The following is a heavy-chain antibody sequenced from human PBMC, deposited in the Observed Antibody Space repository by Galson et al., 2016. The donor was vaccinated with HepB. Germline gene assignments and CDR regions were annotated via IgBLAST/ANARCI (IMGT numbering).Heavy chain of an antibody. CDR2: ISYDGSKK. J-gene: IGHJ3*02. CDR1: GFTFSSFG. CDR3: AKSNQILWCGQSRNDAFEI. D-gene: IGHD2-21*01. V-gene: IGHV3-30*18. Sequence: SLRLSCAVSGFTFSSFGMHWVRQAPGKGLEWVAVISYDGSKKSYADSLKGRCTISRDNSKRTLYLQMNSLRTEDTAVYYCAKSNQILWCGQSRNDAFEILGQGTMVTVSS.